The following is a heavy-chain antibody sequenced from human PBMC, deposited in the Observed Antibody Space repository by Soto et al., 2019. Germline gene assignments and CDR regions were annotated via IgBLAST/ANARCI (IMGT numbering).Heavy chain of an antibody. D-gene: IGHD6-13*01. V-gene: IGHV3-33*01. CDR2: IWYDGSNK. CDR3: ARDDPDSSSFDY. J-gene: IGHJ4*02. Sequence: GGSLRLSFAASGFTFSSYGMHWVRQAPGKGLEWVAVIWYDGSNKYYADSVKGRFTISRDNSKNTLYLQMNSLRAEDTAVYYCARDDPDSSSFDYWGQGTLVTVSS. CDR1: GFTFSSYG.